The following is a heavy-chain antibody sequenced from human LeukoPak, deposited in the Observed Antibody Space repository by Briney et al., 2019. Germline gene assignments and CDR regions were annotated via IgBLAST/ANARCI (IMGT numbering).Heavy chain of an antibody. Sequence: PSETLSLTCTVSGGSISRGTYYWGWIRQPPGKGLQWIGSISYSGNTYFNPSLASRVTMSVDTTKNQFSPKLSSVTAADTAVYYCASGYDILTGYFPVDYWGQGTLVTVSS. D-gene: IGHD3-9*01. CDR3: ASGYDILTGYFPVDY. CDR2: ISYSGNT. CDR1: GGSISRGTYY. V-gene: IGHV4-39*07. J-gene: IGHJ4*02.